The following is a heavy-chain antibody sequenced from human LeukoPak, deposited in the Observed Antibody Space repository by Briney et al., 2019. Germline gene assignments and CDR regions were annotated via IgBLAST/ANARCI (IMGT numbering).Heavy chain of an antibody. V-gene: IGHV4-38-2*02. CDR2: IYHTGTT. CDR3: ARDPATTFNWFDP. J-gene: IGHJ5*02. CDR1: GYSISNGY. Sequence: PSETLSLTSAVSGYSISNGYWAWIRQPPGKGLEWIASIYHTGTTNSNPSLQSRVSLSVATSKSQFSLTLSAVTAADTDVYYCARDPATTFNWFDPWGQGTLVIVSS. D-gene: IGHD1-1*01.